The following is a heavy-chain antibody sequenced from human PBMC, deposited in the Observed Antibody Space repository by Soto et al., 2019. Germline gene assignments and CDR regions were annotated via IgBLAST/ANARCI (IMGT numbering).Heavy chain of an antibody. V-gene: IGHV4-31*03. J-gene: IGHJ4*02. CDR3: ARGSWALNIVVVPAAMGLDY. CDR1: GGSISSGGYY. Sequence: SETLSLTCTVSGGSISSGGYYWSWIRQHPGKGLEWIGYIYYSGSTYYNPSLKSRVTISVDTSKNQFSLKLSSLRSEDTAVYYCARGSWALNIVVVPAAMGLDYWGQGTLVTVSS. D-gene: IGHD2-2*01. CDR2: IYYSGST.